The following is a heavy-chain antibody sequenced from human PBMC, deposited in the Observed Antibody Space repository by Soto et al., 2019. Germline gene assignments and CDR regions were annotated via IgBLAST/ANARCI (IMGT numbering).Heavy chain of an antibody. J-gene: IGHJ4*02. Sequence: WGSLRLSCAASGFAFRSYNMNWVRQAPGKGLEWVASISIGSSNIYYADSVKGRFTISRDNAKNSLFLQMDSLRAEDSAVYYCASATVVAATSEFWGKGNMVTVSA. CDR1: GFAFRSYN. CDR2: ISIGSSNI. CDR3: ASATVVAATSEF. D-gene: IGHD2-15*01. V-gene: IGHV3-21*01.